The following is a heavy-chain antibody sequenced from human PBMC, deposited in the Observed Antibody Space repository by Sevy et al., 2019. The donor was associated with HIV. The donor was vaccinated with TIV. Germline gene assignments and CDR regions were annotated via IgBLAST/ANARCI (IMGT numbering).Heavy chain of an antibody. J-gene: IGHJ3*02. D-gene: IGHD3-16*01. V-gene: IGHV3-48*01. CDR1: GFTFSNAW. CDR3: ARDKMGGSFDI. CDR2: ITTSGGTI. Sequence: GGSLRLSCAGSGFTFSNAWMTWVRQAPGKGLEWVSFITTSGGTIYYADSLKGRFTVSRDSAENSRYLQMNSLRVEDTAVYYCARDKMGGSFDIWGQGTMVTVSS.